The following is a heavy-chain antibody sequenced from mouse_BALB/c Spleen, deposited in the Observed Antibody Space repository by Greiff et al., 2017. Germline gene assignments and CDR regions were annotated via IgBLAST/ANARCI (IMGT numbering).Heavy chain of an antibody. CDR1: GDSITSGY. CDR3: ARYGDTDYSFAY. V-gene: IGHV3-8*02. Sequence: EVQLQQSGPSLVKPSQTLSLTCSVTGDSITSGYWNWIRKFPGNKLEYMGYISYSGSTYYNPSLKSRISITRDTSKNQYYLQLNSVTTEDTATYYCARYGDTDYSFAYWGQGTLVTVSA. J-gene: IGHJ3*01. D-gene: IGHD1-1*01. CDR2: ISYSGST.